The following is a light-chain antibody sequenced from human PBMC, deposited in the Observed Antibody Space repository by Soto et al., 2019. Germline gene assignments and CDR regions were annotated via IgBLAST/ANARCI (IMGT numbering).Light chain of an antibody. CDR3: QQYGSSSWT. V-gene: IGKV3-20*01. J-gene: IGKJ1*01. Sequence: EIVLTQSPGTLSLSPGERATLSCRASQSVSSSYLAWYQLKPGQAPRLLIYGTSSRATAIPDRFSGSGSGTDFTLTISRLEPEDFAVYYCQQYGSSSWTFGQGTKVAIK. CDR1: QSVSSSY. CDR2: GTS.